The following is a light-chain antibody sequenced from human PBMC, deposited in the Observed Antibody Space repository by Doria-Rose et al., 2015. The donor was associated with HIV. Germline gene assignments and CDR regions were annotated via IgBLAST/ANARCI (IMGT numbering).Light chain of an antibody. CDR1: QDISNS. Sequence: SRSASVGDRVTLTSRASQDISNSLAWYQQIPGKAPKLLVYGASRLETGVPSSFSGSGSGTDYTLTISSLQPEDFATYYCQQYYTTPMYTWGQGTKGEIK. CDR2: GAS. V-gene: IGKV1-NL1*01. CDR3: QQYYTTPMYT. J-gene: IGKJ2*01.